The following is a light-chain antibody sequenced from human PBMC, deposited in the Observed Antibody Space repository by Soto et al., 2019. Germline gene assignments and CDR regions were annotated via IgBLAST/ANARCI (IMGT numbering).Light chain of an antibody. CDR3: QQYSIWLWT. V-gene: IGKV3-15*01. CDR1: QSVGTK. Sequence: IVMTQSPATLSVSPGERANLSCRASQSVGTKLAWYQQTPGQAPRLLIYGASNRATGVPARISGSVSGTEFTLTIASLQSEDFAVYYCQQYSIWLWTFGQGTTVEIK. J-gene: IGKJ1*01. CDR2: GAS.